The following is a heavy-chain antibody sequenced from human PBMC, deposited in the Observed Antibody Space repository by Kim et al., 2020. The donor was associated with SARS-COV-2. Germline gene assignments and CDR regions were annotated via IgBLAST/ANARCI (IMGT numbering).Heavy chain of an antibody. D-gene: IGHD6-13*01. J-gene: IGHJ3*02. CDR2: IYYSGST. CDR3: ARDRIGAAAGTFDI. CDR1: GGSISSGGYY. V-gene: IGHV4-31*03. Sequence: TLSLTCTVSGGSISSGGYYWSWIRQHPGKGLEWIGYIYYSGSTYYNPSLKSRVTISVDTSKNQFSLKLSSVTAADTAVYYCARDRIGAAAGTFDIWGQGTMVTVSS.